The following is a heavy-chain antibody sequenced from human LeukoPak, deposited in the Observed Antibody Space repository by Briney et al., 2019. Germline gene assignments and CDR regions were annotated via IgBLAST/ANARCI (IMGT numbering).Heavy chain of an antibody. Sequence: SVKVSCKASGGTFSSYAISWVRQAPGQGLEWMGGIIPIFGTANYAQKFQGRVTMTRDTSTSTVYMELSSLRSEDTAVYYCARDGIVVAPDYWGQGTLVTVSS. CDR3: ARDGIVVAPDY. CDR1: GGTFSSYA. V-gene: IGHV1-69*05. D-gene: IGHD3-22*01. J-gene: IGHJ4*02. CDR2: IIPIFGTA.